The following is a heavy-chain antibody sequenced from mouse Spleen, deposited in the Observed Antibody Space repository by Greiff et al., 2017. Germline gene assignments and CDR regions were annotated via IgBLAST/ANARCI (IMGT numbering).Heavy chain of an antibody. D-gene: IGHD2-13*01. Sequence: EVQLVESGGGLVKPGGSLKLSCAASGFTFSDYGMHWVRQAPEKGLEWVAYISSGSSTIYYADTVKGRFTISRDNAKNTLFLQMTSLRSEDTAMYYCARPHGDLYYYAMDYWGQGTSVTVSS. CDR1: GFTFSDYG. V-gene: IGHV5-17*01. J-gene: IGHJ4*01. CDR2: ISSGSSTI. CDR3: ARPHGDLYYYAMDY.